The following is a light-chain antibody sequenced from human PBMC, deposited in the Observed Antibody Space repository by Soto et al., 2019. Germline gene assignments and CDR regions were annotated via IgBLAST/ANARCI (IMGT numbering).Light chain of an antibody. CDR2: GAS. J-gene: IGKJ1*01. CDR3: PQYQNRSLT. Sequence: EIVMTQSPATLSVSPGERATLSCRASQSVSSNLAWYQQKPGQAPRLLIYGASTRSTCIPARFSGSGSGTKFTPNTSTLQSEHFAVYYSPQYQNRSLTFGHGTKVQ. V-gene: IGKV3-15*01. CDR1: QSVSSN.